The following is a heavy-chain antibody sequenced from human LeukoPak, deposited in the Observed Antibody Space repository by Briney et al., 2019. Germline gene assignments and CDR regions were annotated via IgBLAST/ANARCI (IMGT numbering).Heavy chain of an antibody. Sequence: GGSLRLSCAASAFIFSSYWMAWVRQAPGKGLEWVANIKEDETAKYYVDSVRGRFTSSRDNAKNSLYLQMNSLRAEDTAVYYCARALEAGIFDICGQGTLVTVSS. CDR3: ARALEAGIFDI. D-gene: IGHD6-13*01. CDR1: AFIFSSYW. J-gene: IGHJ3*02. V-gene: IGHV3-7*01. CDR2: IKEDETAK.